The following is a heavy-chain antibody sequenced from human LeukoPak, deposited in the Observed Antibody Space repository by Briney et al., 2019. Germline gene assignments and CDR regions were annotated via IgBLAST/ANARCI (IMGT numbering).Heavy chain of an antibody. CDR1: GFTFVDFG. J-gene: IGHJ3*02. CDR3: AKSHSPKTQSKDAFDI. CDR2: IYSGGTT. V-gene: IGHV3-23*03. D-gene: IGHD2-21*01. Sequence: GGSLILSCAASGFTFVDFGMNWVRQVPGKGLEWVSVIYSGGTTYYADSVKGRFTISRDNSKNTLYLQMNSLRAEDTAVYYRAKSHSPKTQSKDAFDIWGQGTMVTVSS.